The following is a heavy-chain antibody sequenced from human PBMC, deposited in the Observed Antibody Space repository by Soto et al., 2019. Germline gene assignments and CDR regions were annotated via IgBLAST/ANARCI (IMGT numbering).Heavy chain of an antibody. CDR1: GFTYSSYG. CDR2: IWFDGSDK. Sequence: GGSLRLSCAASGFTYSSYGMHWVRQAPGKGLEWVALIWFDGSDKYYTESVKGRFTISRDNSKSTLYLQMNSLRAEDTAVYYCARLYCSAASCYSVGAFDIRGQGTMVTVSS. D-gene: IGHD2-15*01. V-gene: IGHV3-33*01. CDR3: ARLYCSAASCYSVGAFDI. J-gene: IGHJ3*02.